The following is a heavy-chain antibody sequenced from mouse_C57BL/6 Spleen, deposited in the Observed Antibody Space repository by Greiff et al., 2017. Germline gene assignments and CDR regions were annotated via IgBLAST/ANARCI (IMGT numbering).Heavy chain of an antibody. V-gene: IGHV1-80*01. CDR2: IYPGDGDT. Sequence: VQVVESGAELVKPGASVKISCKASGYAFSSYWMNWVQQRPGKGLEWIGQIYPGDGDTNYNGKFKGKATLTADKSSSTAYMQLSSLTSEDSAVYFCARSGVRYWYFDVWGTGTTVTVSS. J-gene: IGHJ1*03. D-gene: IGHD1-1*01. CDR1: GYAFSSYW. CDR3: ARSGVRYWYFDV.